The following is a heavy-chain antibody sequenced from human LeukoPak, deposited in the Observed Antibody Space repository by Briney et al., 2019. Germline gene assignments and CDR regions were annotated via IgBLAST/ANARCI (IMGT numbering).Heavy chain of an antibody. CDR1: GYSISNGYY. CDR3: ARGRGVGATTLGY. Sequence: PSETLSLTCTVSGYSISNGYYWSWIRQPPGKGLEWIGEINHSGSTNYNPSLKSRVTISVDTSKNQFSLKLSSVTAADTAVYYCARGRGVGATTLGYWGQGTLVTVSS. D-gene: IGHD1-26*01. CDR2: INHSGST. J-gene: IGHJ4*02. V-gene: IGHV4-34*01.